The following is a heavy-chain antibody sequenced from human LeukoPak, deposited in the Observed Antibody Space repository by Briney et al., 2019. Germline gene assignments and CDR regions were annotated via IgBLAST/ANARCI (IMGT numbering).Heavy chain of an antibody. CDR2: INPNSGGT. Sequence: GASVKVSCKASGYTFTGYYMHWVRQAPGKGLEWMGWINPNSGGTNYAQKFQGRVTMTRDTSISTAYMELSRLRSDDTAVYYCARGEYDFWSGDDAFDIWGQGTMVTVSS. J-gene: IGHJ3*02. CDR1: GYTFTGYY. D-gene: IGHD3-3*01. V-gene: IGHV1-2*02. CDR3: ARGEYDFWSGDDAFDI.